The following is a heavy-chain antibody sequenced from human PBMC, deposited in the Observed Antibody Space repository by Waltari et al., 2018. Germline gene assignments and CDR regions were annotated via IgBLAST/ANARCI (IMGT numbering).Heavy chain of an antibody. CDR2: ISYDGSNK. J-gene: IGHJ4*02. D-gene: IGHD1-26*01. CDR1: GFTFSSYG. V-gene: IGHV3-30*18. Sequence: QVQLVESGGGVVQPGRSLRLSCAASGFTFSSYGMHWVRQAPGKGLEWVEVISYDGSNKDYADSVKGRFTISRDNSKNTLYLQMNSLRAEDTAVYYCAKGRSGSYLDFFDYWGQGTLVTVSS. CDR3: AKGRSGSYLDFFDY.